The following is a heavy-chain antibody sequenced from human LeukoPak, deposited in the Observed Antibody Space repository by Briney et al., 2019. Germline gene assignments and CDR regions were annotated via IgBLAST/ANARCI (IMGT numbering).Heavy chain of an antibody. V-gene: IGHV3-30*18. J-gene: IGHJ4*02. CDR1: GFTFSSYG. CDR3: AKDGIAAAGTLDY. D-gene: IGHD6-13*01. CDR2: ISYDGSNK. Sequence: GGSLRLSCAASGFTFSSYGMHWVRQDPGKGLEWVAVISYDGSNKYYADSVKGRFTISRDNSKNTLYLQMNSLRAEDTAVYYCAKDGIAAAGTLDYWGQGTLVTVSS.